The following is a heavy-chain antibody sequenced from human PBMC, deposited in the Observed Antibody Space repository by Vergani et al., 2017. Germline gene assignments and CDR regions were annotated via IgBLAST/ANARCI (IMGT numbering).Heavy chain of an antibody. Sequence: QLTLKESGPTLVKPTQTLTLTCTFSGFSLSTSGVGVGWIRQPPGKALEWLALIYWDDDKRYSPSLKSRLTITKDTSKNQVVLTMTNMDPVDTATYYCARIRYSYGYTYYYYYMDVWGKGTTVTVSS. D-gene: IGHD5-18*01. J-gene: IGHJ6*03. V-gene: IGHV2-5*02. CDR1: GFSLSTSGVG. CDR3: ARIRYSYGYTYYYYYMDV. CDR2: IYWDDDK.